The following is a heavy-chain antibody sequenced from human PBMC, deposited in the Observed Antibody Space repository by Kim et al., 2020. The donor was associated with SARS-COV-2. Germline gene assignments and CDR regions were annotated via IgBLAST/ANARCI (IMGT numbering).Heavy chain of an antibody. J-gene: IGHJ4*02. V-gene: IGHV1-69*04. Sequence: SVKVSCKSSGDIFSNYAISWVRQAPGQGLEWMGRIIPILGISNSAQKFQGRVTITADNSTATVFMELSSLRPEDTDVYYCARESDGSFDYWGQGTLVT. CDR2: IIPILGIS. CDR1: GDIFSNYA. CDR3: ARESDGSFDY.